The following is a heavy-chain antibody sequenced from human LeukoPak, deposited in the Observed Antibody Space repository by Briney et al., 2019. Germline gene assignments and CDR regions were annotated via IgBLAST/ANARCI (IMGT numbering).Heavy chain of an antibody. CDR1: GFTFRSYV. J-gene: IGHJ4*02. D-gene: IGHD1-26*01. CDR2: IGGSGGT. V-gene: IGHV3-23*01. CDR3: AKDLQELGAWANYFDS. Sequence: GGSLRLSCAASGFTFRSYVVAWVRQAPGGGLEWVSGIGGSGGTFYADSVKGRFTISRDNSKSTVFLHMNSLRVEDTAVYYCAKDLQELGAWANYFDSWGRGTLVTVSS.